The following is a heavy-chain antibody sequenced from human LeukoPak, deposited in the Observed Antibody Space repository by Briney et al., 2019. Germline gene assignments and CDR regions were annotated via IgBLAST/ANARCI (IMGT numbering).Heavy chain of an antibody. CDR1: GFTFSSYA. CDR3: ARVSTGFDP. V-gene: IGHV3-30*01. D-gene: IGHD4-11*01. Sequence: PGRSLRLSCPASGFTFSSYAMHWVRQAQGKGLEWVAVISYDGSNKYYADSVKGRFTISRDNSKNTLYLQMNSLRAEDTAVYYCARVSTGFDPWGQGTLVTVSS. J-gene: IGHJ5*02. CDR2: ISYDGSNK.